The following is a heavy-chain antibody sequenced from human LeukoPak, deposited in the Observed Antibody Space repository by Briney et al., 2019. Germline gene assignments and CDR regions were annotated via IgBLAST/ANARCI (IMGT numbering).Heavy chain of an antibody. CDR1: GYTFTSYG. CDR3: ARDRVDYYDSSGPFDY. D-gene: IGHD3-22*01. V-gene: IGHV1-18*01. J-gene: IGHJ4*02. Sequence: ASVKVSCKASGYTFTSYGISWVRQAPGQGLEWMGWISAYNGNTNYAQKLQGRVTMTTDTSTSTAYMELRSLRSDDTDVYYCARDRVDYYDSSGPFDYWGQGTLVTVSS. CDR2: ISAYNGNT.